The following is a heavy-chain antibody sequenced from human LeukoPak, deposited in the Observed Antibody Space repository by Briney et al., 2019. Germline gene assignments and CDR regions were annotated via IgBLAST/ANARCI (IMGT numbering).Heavy chain of an antibody. CDR2: IRYDGNNK. J-gene: IGHJ6*03. V-gene: IGHV3-30*02. CDR1: GFTFSSYE. Sequence: GGSLRLSCAASGFTFSSYEMNWVRQAPGKGLEWVAFIRYDGNNKDYADSVKGRSTISRDNSKNKLYLQMNSLRPEDTAVFYCAKTPTLYYYMDVWGKGTTVTISS. CDR3: AKTPTLYYYMDV.